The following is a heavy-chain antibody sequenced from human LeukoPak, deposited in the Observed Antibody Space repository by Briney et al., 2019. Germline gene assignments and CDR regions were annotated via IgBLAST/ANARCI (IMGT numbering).Heavy chain of an antibody. J-gene: IGHJ4*02. Sequence: SETLSLTCTVSGGSISGYYWSWIRQLAGKGLEWIGRISTSGNTNYNPSLKSRVTMSVDTSKNQFSLRLSSVTAADTAIYYCARRPTPMAYFDYWGQGTLVTVSS. D-gene: IGHD5-18*01. CDR1: GGSISGYY. CDR2: ISTSGNT. V-gene: IGHV4-4*07. CDR3: ARRPTPMAYFDY.